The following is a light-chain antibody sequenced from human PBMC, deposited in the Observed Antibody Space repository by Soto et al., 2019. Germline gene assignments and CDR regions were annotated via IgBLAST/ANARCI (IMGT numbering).Light chain of an antibody. J-gene: IGLJ1*01. Sequence: QSVLTQPPSASGTPGQRVSISCSGGRSNIGVNYVYWYQQLPGTAPKLLIYSDNQRPSGVPGRFSGSKSGTSASLAISGLRSDDEADYYCQSYDSNLSGSGVFGTGTKVTVL. CDR1: RSNIGVNY. V-gene: IGLV1-47*02. CDR2: SDN. CDR3: QSYDSNLSGSGV.